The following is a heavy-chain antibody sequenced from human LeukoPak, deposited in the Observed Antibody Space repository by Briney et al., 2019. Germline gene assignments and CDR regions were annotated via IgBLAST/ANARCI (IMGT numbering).Heavy chain of an antibody. J-gene: IGHJ6*02. CDR3: ARLRVVAAYYYYGMDV. D-gene: IGHD2-15*01. CDR1: GGSISSSSYY. Sequence: SETLSLTCTVSGGSISSSSYYWGWIRQPPGKGLEWIGSIYYSGSTYYNPSLKSRVTISVDTSKNQFSLKLSSVTAADTAVYYCARLRVVAAYYYYGMDVWGQGTTVTVSS. CDR2: IYYSGST. V-gene: IGHV4-39*01.